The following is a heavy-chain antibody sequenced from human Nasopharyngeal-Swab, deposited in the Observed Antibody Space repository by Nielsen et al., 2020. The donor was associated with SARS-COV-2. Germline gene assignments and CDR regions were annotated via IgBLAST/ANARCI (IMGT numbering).Heavy chain of an antibody. Sequence: WIRHPPGKGLEWIGVIDHSGNSNYNSSLKSRVTVSVDTSKNQFSLQVKSLTAADSAVYYCASAGWHTPYVDSWGQGTRVTVSS. J-gene: IGHJ5*01. V-gene: IGHV4-34*01. CDR2: IDHSGNS. D-gene: IGHD2-15*01. CDR3: ASAGWHTPYVDS.